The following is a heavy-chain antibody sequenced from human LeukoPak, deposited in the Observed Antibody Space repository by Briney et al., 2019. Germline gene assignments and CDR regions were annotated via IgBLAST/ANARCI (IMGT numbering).Heavy chain of an antibody. D-gene: IGHD3-22*01. CDR3: ARSPSRYYYDSSGYYRYFDY. Sequence: PSETLSLTYTVSGGSISSYYWSWIRQPPGKGLEWIGYIYYSGSTNYNPSLKSRVTISVDTSKNQFSLKLSSVTAADTAVYYCARSPSRYYYDSSGYYRYFDYWGQGTLVTVSS. CDR2: IYYSGST. V-gene: IGHV4-59*01. J-gene: IGHJ4*02. CDR1: GGSISSYY.